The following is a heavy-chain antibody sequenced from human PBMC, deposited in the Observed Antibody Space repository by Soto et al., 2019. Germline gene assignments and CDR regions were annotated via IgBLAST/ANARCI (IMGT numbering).Heavy chain of an antibody. CDR3: ARDLGYCRSSTCPGWFDP. D-gene: IGHD2-2*03. CDR2: ISTSGDT. J-gene: IGHJ5*02. CDR1: GITVYGNY. Sequence: GGSLRLSCAASGITVYGNYMSWVRQAPGKGMEWVSVISTSGDTYYADSVKGRFTISRDTSKNTLYLQMSSLRAEDTALYYCARDLGYCRSSTCPGWFDPWGQGTLVTVSS. V-gene: IGHV3-66*01.